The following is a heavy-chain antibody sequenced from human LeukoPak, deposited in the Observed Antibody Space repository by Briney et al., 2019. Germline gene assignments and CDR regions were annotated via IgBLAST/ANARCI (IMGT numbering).Heavy chain of an antibody. CDR3: ARDRVAGSGLDY. D-gene: IGHD6-19*01. Sequence: GGSLRLSCAASGFTFSSYSMNWVRQAPGKGLEWVSSISSSSSYIYYADSVKGRFTISRDNAKNSLYLQMNSLRAEDTAVYYCARDRVAGSGLDYWGLGTLVTVSS. V-gene: IGHV3-21*01. J-gene: IGHJ4*02. CDR1: GFTFSSYS. CDR2: ISSSSSYI.